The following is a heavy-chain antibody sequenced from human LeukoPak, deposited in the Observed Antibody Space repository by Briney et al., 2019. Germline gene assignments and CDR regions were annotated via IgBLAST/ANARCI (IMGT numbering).Heavy chain of an antibody. D-gene: IGHD2-2*01. CDR2: IGGNGDIT. CDR1: GFIFRNYV. CDR3: ARSASPLGYYYGMDV. Sequence: GGSLRLSCSASGFIFRNYVMHWVRQAPGKGLEYVSGIGGNGDITYYADPVKGRFIISRDNSKNTLYLQMGSPRGEDMAVYYCARSASPLGYYYGMDVWGQGTTVTVSS. J-gene: IGHJ6*02. V-gene: IGHV3-64*02.